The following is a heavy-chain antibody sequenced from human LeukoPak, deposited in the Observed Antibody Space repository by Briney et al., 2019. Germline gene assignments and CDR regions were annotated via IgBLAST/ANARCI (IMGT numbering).Heavy chain of an antibody. V-gene: IGHV5-51*01. D-gene: IGHD3-22*01. Sequence: GESLKISCKGSGYSFTSYWIGWVRQMPGKGLEWMGIIYPGDSDTRYSPSFQGQVTISADKSISTAYLQWSSLKASDTAMYYCARRPYYYDSSGYNFDYWGQGTLVTVSS. J-gene: IGHJ4*02. CDR2: IYPGDSDT. CDR3: ARRPYYYDSSGYNFDY. CDR1: GYSFTSYW.